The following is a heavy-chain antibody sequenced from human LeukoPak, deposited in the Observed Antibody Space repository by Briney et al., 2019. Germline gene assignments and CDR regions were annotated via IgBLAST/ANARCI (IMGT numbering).Heavy chain of an antibody. D-gene: IGHD2-21*02. CDR3: ARNDFRGAFDI. CDR2: IYSGGST. Sequence: SGGSLRLSCAASGFTVSSNYMSWVRQAPGKGLEWVSVIYSGGSTYYADSVKGRFTISRHNSKNTLYLQMNSLRAEDTAVYYCARNDFRGAFDIWGQGTMVTVSS. V-gene: IGHV3-53*04. J-gene: IGHJ3*02. CDR1: GFTVSSNY.